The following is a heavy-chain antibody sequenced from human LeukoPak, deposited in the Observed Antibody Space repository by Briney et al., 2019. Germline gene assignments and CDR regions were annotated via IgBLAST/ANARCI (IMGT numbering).Heavy chain of an antibody. D-gene: IGHD2-15*01. Sequence: PSGTLSLTCAVSGGSISSSNWWSWVRQPPGKGLEWIGEIYHSGSTNYNPSLKSRVTISVDTSKNQFSLKLSSVTAADTAVYYCARDRVVVDAFDIWGQGTMVTVSS. CDR3: ARDRVVVDAFDI. V-gene: IGHV4-4*02. CDR1: GGSISSSNW. CDR2: IYHSGST. J-gene: IGHJ3*02.